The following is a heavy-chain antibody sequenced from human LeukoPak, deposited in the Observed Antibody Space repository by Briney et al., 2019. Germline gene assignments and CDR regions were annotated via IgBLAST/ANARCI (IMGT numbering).Heavy chain of an antibody. CDR2: ISYDGSNK. D-gene: IGHD3-3*01. CDR3: AKGSKYYDFWSGYYFY. CDR1: GFTFSSYG. Sequence: GGSLRLSCAASGFTFSSYGMHWVRQAPGKGLEWVAVISYDGSNKYYADSVKGRFTISRDNSKNTLYLQMNSLRAEDTAVYYCAKGSKYYDFWSGYYFYWGQGTLVTVTS. V-gene: IGHV3-30*18. J-gene: IGHJ4*02.